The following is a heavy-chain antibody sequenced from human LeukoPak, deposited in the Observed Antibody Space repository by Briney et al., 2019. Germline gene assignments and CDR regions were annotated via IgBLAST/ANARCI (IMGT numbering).Heavy chain of an antibody. D-gene: IGHD1-26*01. J-gene: IGHJ4*02. Sequence: ASVKVSCKAPGYTFTTYYLHWVRQAPGQGLEWMGIVNPSGGSTPYAQNFQGRVTMTRDTSTNTVYMELSSLRSEDTAVYYCARAVGATSQFDYWGQGTLVTVSS. CDR3: ARAVGATSQFDY. V-gene: IGHV1-46*01. CDR2: VNPSGGST. CDR1: GYTFTTYY.